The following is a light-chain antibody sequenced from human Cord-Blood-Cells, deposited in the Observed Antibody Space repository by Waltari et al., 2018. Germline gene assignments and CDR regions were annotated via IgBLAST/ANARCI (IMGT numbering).Light chain of an antibody. Sequence: QSALTQPPSVSGSPGQSVTISCTGTSSDVGSYNRVSWYQQPPGTAPKPMIYEVSNRPSGVPDRFSGSKSGNTASLTISGLQAEDEADYYCSSYTSSSTSVFGGGTKLTVL. CDR3: SSYTSSSTSV. J-gene: IGLJ2*01. V-gene: IGLV2-18*02. CDR1: SSDVGSYNR. CDR2: EVS.